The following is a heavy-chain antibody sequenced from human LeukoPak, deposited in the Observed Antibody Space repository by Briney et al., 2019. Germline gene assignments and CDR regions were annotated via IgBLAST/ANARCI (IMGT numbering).Heavy chain of an antibody. D-gene: IGHD7-27*01. CDR1: GGSFSGYS. Sequence: PSETLSLTCAVNGGSFSGYSWSWISQSPGKGLEWIADIIHSGSTNYNPSLKSRVTISLATSRNQFSLKLTSVTAADTAVYYCARGQTELGTAYYYYMDVWGKGTTVTVSS. J-gene: IGHJ6*03. CDR2: IIHSGST. V-gene: IGHV4-34*01. CDR3: ARGQTELGTAYYYYMDV.